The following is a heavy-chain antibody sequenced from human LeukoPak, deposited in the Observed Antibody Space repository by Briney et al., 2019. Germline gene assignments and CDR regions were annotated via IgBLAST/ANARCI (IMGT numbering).Heavy chain of an antibody. CDR2: ISGSGGST. Sequence: PGGSLRLSCAASGFTVITNDMTWVRQAPGKGLEWVSSISGSGGSTYFAGSVKGRVTISRDNSKNTMYMQINSLRVEDTAVYYCAKGGQNYDFWRCDYWGQGSLVTVSS. CDR1: GFTVITND. V-gene: IGHV3-23*01. J-gene: IGHJ4*02. D-gene: IGHD3-3*01. CDR3: AKGGQNYDFWRCDY.